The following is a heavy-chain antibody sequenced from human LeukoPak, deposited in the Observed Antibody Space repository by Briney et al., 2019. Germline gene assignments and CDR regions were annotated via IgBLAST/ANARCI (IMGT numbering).Heavy chain of an antibody. J-gene: IGHJ5*02. CDR1: GYTFTSYY. CDR2: INASGGST. Sequence: GASVKVSCKASGYTFTSYYMHWVRQAPGQGLEWMGIINASGGSTSYAQKFQGRVTMIRDTSTSTVYMELSSLRSEDTAVYYCARAQAWDASDPNWFDPWGQGSLVIVSS. V-gene: IGHV1-46*01. D-gene: IGHD1-26*01. CDR3: ARAQAWDASDPNWFDP.